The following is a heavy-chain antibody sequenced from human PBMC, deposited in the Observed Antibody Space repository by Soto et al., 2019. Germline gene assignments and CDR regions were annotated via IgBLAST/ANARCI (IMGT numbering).Heavy chain of an antibody. CDR1: GNSFTTYW. D-gene: IGHD6-13*01. V-gene: IGHV5-51*01. CDR3: ARHDAAAAGPFDP. J-gene: IGHJ5*02. Sequence: GESLKISCKGSGNSFTTYWIGWVRQMPGKGLEWMGIIYPGDSDTRYSPSFQGQVTMSADKSISTAYLQWSSLKASDTAMYYCARHDAAAAGPFDPWGQETLVTVSS. CDR2: IYPGDSDT.